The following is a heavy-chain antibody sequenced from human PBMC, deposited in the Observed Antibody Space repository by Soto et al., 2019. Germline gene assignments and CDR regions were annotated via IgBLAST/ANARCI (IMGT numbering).Heavy chain of an antibody. D-gene: IGHD3-10*01. CDR3: ARLLGITMVRGVIITWGMFDP. CDR2: IIPIFGTA. Sequence: QVQLVQSGAEVKKPGSSVKVSCKASGGTFSSYAISWVRQAPGQGLEWMGGIIPIFGTANYAQKFQGRVTITADESTSTAYMELISLRSEDTAVYYCARLLGITMVRGVIITWGMFDPWGQGTLVTVSS. CDR1: GGTFSSYA. V-gene: IGHV1-69*01. J-gene: IGHJ5*02.